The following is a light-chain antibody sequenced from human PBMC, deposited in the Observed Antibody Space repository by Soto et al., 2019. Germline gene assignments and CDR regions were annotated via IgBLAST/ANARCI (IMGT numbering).Light chain of an antibody. CDR3: SSYTSCSTLYV. CDR1: SSDVGGYNY. J-gene: IGLJ1*01. CDR2: DVS. Sequence: QSVLIQPASVSGSPGQSITISCTGTSSDVGGYNYVSWYQQHPGKAPKLMIYDVSNRPSGVSNRFSGSKSGNAASLTISGLQAEDEADYYCSSYTSCSTLYVFGTGTKVTVL. V-gene: IGLV2-14*01.